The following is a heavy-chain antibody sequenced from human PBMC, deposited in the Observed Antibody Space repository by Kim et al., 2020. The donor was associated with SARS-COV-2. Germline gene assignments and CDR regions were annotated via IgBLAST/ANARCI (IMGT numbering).Heavy chain of an antibody. J-gene: IGHJ4*02. Sequence: GGSLRLSCAASGFTFSTYTMNWVRQAPGKGLEWVSYISSGSNTIYYADSVKGRFTISRDNAKNSLYLQMNSLRDEDTAVYYCARGGFGGNGFFLGWGQGTLVTVSS. CDR2: ISSGSNTI. CDR1: GFTFSTYT. V-gene: IGHV3-48*02. D-gene: IGHD3-10*01. CDR3: ARGGFGGNGFFLG.